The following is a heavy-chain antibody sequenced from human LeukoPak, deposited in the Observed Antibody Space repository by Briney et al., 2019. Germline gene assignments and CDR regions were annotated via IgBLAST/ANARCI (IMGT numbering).Heavy chain of an antibody. V-gene: IGHV4-34*01. J-gene: IGHJ6*03. D-gene: IGHD3-3*01. CDR2: INHSGST. CDR3: ARGYDFWSGYSPNYYYYYMDV. Sequence: SETLSLTCAVYGGSSSGYYWSWIRQPPGKGLEWIGEINHSGSTNYNPSLKSRVTISVDTSKNQFSLKLSSVTAADTAVYYCARGYDFWSGYSPNYYYYYMDVWGKGTTVTVSS. CDR1: GGSSSGYY.